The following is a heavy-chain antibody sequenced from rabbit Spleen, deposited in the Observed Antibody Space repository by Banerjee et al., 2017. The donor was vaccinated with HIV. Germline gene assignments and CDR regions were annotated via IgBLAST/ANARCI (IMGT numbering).Heavy chain of an antibody. D-gene: IGHD6-1*01. CDR3: ARDNGFGSYGAWHL. CDR1: GFTISSTHY. J-gene: IGHJ4*01. V-gene: IGHV1S40*01. Sequence: QELVESGGGLVQPGESLKLSCKVSGFTISSTHYMCWVRQAPGKGLEWIACIYAGSGGSTYYASWAKGRFTITKTALTTVTLQMTSLTAADTATYFCARDNGFGSYGAWHLWGPLTLFTVS. CDR2: IYAGSGGST.